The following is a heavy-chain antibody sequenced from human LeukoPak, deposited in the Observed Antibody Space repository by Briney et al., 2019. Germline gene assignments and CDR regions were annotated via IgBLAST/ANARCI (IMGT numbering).Heavy chain of an antibody. V-gene: IGHV4-59*01. J-gene: IGHJ5*02. CDR1: RFTFSSYA. CDR2: IYYSGST. Sequence: GSLRLSCAASRFTFSSYALSWIRQPPGKGLEWVGYIYYSGSTNYNPSLKSRVTISVDTSKNQFSLKLSSVTAADTAVYYCARAVDIVATIQVNRFDPWGQGTLVTVSS. D-gene: IGHD5-12*01. CDR3: ARAVDIVATIQVNRFDP.